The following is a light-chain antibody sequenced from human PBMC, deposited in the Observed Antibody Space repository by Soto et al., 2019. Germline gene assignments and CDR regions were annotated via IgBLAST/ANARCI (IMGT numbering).Light chain of an antibody. CDR1: QGISAW. CDR3: QQDDSFTIT. V-gene: IGKV1-12*01. J-gene: IGKJ5*01. CDR2: EAS. Sequence: DIQMTQSPSSVSAAVGPRVTITCQASQGISAWLAWYQQKPGKAPKLLIYEASGLQSGVPSRFRGSGSGTDGTITITSLKNEDAATYFCQQDDSFTITFGQGTRLEI.